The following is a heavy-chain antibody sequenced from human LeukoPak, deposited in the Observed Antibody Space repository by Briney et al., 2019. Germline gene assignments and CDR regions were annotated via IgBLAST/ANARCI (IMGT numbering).Heavy chain of an antibody. J-gene: IGHJ4*02. Sequence: VASVKVSCTASGYTFNNHYMYWVRQAPGQGLEWMGVINPSGGSTSYAQKFQGRVTMTRDTSTRTVYMGVNSLRSEDTAVYYCARQGTYSSAIGMGYWGQGTLVTVSS. D-gene: IGHD6-19*01. V-gene: IGHV1-46*02. CDR3: ARQGTYSSAIGMGY. CDR1: GYTFNNHY. CDR2: INPSGGST.